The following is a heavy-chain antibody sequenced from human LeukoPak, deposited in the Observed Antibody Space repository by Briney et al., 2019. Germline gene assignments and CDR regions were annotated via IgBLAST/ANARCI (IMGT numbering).Heavy chain of an antibody. CDR3: ARVRLGELYPVDY. CDR2: ISAYNGNT. V-gene: IGHV1-18*01. J-gene: IGHJ4*02. D-gene: IGHD3-16*01. Sequence: ASVKVSCKASGYTFTSYGISWVRQAPGQGLEWMGWISAYNGNTNYAQKLQGRVTMTTDTSTSTAHMELRSLRSDDTAVYYCARVRLGELYPVDYWGQGTLVTVSS. CDR1: GYTFTSYG.